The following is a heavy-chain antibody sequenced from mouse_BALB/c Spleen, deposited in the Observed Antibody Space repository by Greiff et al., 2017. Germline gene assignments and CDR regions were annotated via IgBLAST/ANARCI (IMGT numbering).Heavy chain of an antibody. Sequence: EVKVEESGPGLVKPSQSLSLTCTVTGYSITSDYAWNWIRQFPGNKLEWMGYISYSGSTSYNPSLKSRISITRDTSKNQFFLQLNSVTTEDTATYYCARRDYGSSFDYWGQGTTLTVSS. CDR1: GYSITSDYA. J-gene: IGHJ2*01. D-gene: IGHD1-1*01. CDR2: ISYSGST. CDR3: ARRDYGSSFDY. V-gene: IGHV3-2*02.